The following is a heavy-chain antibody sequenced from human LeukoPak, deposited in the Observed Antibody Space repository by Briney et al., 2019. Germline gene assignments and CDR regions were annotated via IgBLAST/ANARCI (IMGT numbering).Heavy chain of an antibody. CDR3: AKSGYCGGDCYNFDY. CDR2: IRYDGSNK. J-gene: IGHJ4*02. Sequence: GGSLSLSCAASGFTFSSYGMHWVRQAPGKGLEWVAFIRYDGSNKYYADSVKGRFTISRDNSKNTLYLQMNSLRAEDTAVYYCAKSGYCGGDCYNFDYWGQGTLVTVSS. CDR1: GFTFSSYG. D-gene: IGHD2-21*01. V-gene: IGHV3-30*02.